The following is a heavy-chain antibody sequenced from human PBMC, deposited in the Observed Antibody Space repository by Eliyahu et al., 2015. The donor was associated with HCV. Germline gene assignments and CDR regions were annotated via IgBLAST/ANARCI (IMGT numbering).Heavy chain of an antibody. V-gene: IGHV3-9*01. CDR1: GFTFDDYA. D-gene: IGHD6-19*01. Sequence: EVQLVESGGGLVQPGRSLRLSCAASGFTFDDYAMHWVRQAPGKGLGWVSGFTWNSGNIGYADSVKGRFTISRDNAKNSLYLQMNSLRAEDTALYYCVKDMRSSGWYLYWGQGTLVTVSS. J-gene: IGHJ4*02. CDR3: VKDMRSSGWYLY. CDR2: FTWNSGNI.